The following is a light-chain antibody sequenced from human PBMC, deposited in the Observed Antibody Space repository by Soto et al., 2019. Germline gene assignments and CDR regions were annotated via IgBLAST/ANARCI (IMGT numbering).Light chain of an antibody. CDR1: QSLLHSNGYNY. CDR2: LGS. V-gene: IGKV2-28*01. Sequence: DIVMTQSPLSLPVTPGEPASISCRSSQSLLHSNGYNYLDWYLQKPGQSPQLLIYLGSNRASGVPYRFSGSGSGTDVTLKISRVEAEDVGVYYCMQALQTPPTFGQGTKLEIK. J-gene: IGKJ2*01. CDR3: MQALQTPPT.